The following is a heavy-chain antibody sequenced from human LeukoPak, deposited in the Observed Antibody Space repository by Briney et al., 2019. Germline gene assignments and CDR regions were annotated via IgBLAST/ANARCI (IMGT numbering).Heavy chain of an antibody. V-gene: IGHV3-21*01. Sequence: PGGSLRLSCSASVFIFRDYDMNWVRQAPGKGLEWVSSISGRSSHIYYGDSVKGRFAISRDNDKTSLYLQMNSLGAEDTAVYYCGRAFPPLRTSSAGDLWGQGILVTVSS. J-gene: IGHJ4*02. CDR1: VFIFRDYD. CDR3: GRAFPPLRTSSAGDL. CDR2: ISGRSSHI. D-gene: IGHD3-16*01.